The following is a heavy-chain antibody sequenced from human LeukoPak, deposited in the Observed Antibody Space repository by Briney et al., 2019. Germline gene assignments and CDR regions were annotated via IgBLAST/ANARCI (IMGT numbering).Heavy chain of an antibody. J-gene: IGHJ4*02. CDR1: GFSFSTYA. Sequence: PGGSLRLSCEASGFSFSTYAMNWVRQAPGKGLGWVSSIIGSGGSTYFADSVRGRFTISRDNSKNTLYLQMNSLRAEDTARYYCAKATLGSCSGARCYPFDYWGQGTLVNVSS. CDR2: IIGSGGST. D-gene: IGHD2-15*01. CDR3: AKATLGSCSGARCYPFDY. V-gene: IGHV3-23*01.